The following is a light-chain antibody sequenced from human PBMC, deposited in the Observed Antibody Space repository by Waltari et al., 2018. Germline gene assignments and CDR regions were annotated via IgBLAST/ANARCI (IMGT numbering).Light chain of an antibody. Sequence: QSALTQPASVSGSPGQSITISCTGSSTDVGAHNFVSWYQQHPGKVPKLILYDVGNRPSGISHRFSASKSGNTASLTISGLQEEDEGEYYCSSYTTSTTLLFGTGTRLTVL. CDR1: STDVGAHNF. V-gene: IGLV2-14*01. J-gene: IGLJ1*01. CDR2: DVG. CDR3: SSYTTSTTLL.